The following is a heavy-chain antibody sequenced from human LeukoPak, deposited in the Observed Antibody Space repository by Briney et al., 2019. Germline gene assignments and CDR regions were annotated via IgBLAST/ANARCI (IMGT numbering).Heavy chain of an antibody. D-gene: IGHD1-1*01. J-gene: IGHJ4*02. CDR3: AKDRDSTNWHDSPLYFFDS. Sequence: GGSLRLSCAASGFSFSSYAMSWVRQAPGKGLEWVSAISGSGGSTYNADSVKGRFTISRDNSRNTLYLQMNSLRAEDTAVYYCAKDRDSTNWHDSPLYFFDSWGQGTLVTVSS. CDR2: ISGSGGST. CDR1: GFSFSSYA. V-gene: IGHV3-23*01.